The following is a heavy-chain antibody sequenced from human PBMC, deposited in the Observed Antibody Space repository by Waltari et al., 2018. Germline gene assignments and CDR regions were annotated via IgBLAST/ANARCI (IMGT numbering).Heavy chain of an antibody. CDR3: SKDTVTTGGS. J-gene: IGHJ5*02. D-gene: IGHD4-17*01. Sequence: EGQLLESGGALVQPGGSLRLPCAASAFPFRRHAMTWVRQASGKGPEWVSVISGSGATTNYADSVKGRFTVSRDNSKNTLYLQMTSLRVDDTAIYYCSKDTVTTGGSWGQGTLVTVSS. CDR2: ISGSGATT. CDR1: AFPFRRHA. V-gene: IGHV3-23*01.